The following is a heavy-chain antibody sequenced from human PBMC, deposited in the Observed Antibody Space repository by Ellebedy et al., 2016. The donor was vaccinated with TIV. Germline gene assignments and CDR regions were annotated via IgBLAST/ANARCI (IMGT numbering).Heavy chain of an antibody. Sequence: GGSLRLXXAASGFTFSSCAMGWVRQAPGKGLEWVSVIYSGGSTYYADSVKGRFTISRDNSKNTLYLQMNSLRAEDTAVYYCARDRIVVVVAADGYYYGMDVWGQGATVTVSS. CDR3: ARDRIVVVVAADGYYYGMDV. J-gene: IGHJ6*02. D-gene: IGHD2-15*01. V-gene: IGHV3-66*02. CDR2: IYSGGST. CDR1: GFTFSSCA.